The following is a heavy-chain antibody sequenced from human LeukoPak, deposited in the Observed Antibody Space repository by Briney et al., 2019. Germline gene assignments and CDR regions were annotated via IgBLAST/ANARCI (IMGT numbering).Heavy chain of an antibody. CDR3: ARRYCSSTSCTRDY. CDR1: GFTFSTYE. J-gene: IGHJ4*02. CDR2: ISSGGSTT. Sequence: HPGGSLRLSCAASGFTFSTYEMNWVRQAPGRGLEWVSYISSGGSTTYYADSVKGRLTISRDNAKNSLYLQMNNLRGDDTAVYYCARRYCSSTSCTRDYWGQGTQVTVSS. V-gene: IGHV3-48*03. D-gene: IGHD2-2*01.